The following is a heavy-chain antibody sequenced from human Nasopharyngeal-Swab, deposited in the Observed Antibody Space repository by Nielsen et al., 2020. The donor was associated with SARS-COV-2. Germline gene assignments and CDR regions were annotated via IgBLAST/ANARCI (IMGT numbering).Heavy chain of an antibody. CDR1: GYTFATYT. V-gene: IGHV1-3*01. J-gene: IGHJ4*02. Sequence: ASVKVSCKASGYTFATYTMQWVRQAPGQRLESMGWINAGNGLTKYSQKFQGRVTISRDTSASTAYIELSSLRSDDTAVYYCARSTTTGNLDYWGQGTLVTVSS. CDR3: ARSTTTGNLDY. D-gene: IGHD1-1*01. CDR2: INAGNGLT.